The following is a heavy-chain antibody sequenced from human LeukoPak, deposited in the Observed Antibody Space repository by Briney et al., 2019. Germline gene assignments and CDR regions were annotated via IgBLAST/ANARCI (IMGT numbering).Heavy chain of an antibody. CDR3: ARAVTSDY. CDR1: GFTFSTYE. J-gene: IGHJ4*02. CDR2: VGSSGGTI. Sequence: GGSLRLSCAASGFTFSTYEMNWVRQAPGKGLEWVSYVGSSGGTIYYAGSVKGRFTVSRDNAKNSLYLQMNSLRAEDTAFYYCARAVTSDYWGQGTLVTVSS. V-gene: IGHV3-48*03.